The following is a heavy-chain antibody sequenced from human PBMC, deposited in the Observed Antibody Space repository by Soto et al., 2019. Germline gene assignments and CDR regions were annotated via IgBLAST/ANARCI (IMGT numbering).Heavy chain of an antibody. CDR2: INHSGST. Sequence: SETLSLTCAVYGGSFSGYYWSWIRQPPGKGLEWIGEINHSGSTNYNPSLKSRVTISVDTSKNQFSLKLSSVTAADTAVYYCARNRYYYYMDVWGKGTTVTVSS. CDR3: ARNRYYYYMDV. J-gene: IGHJ6*03. V-gene: IGHV4-34*01. CDR1: GGSFSGYY.